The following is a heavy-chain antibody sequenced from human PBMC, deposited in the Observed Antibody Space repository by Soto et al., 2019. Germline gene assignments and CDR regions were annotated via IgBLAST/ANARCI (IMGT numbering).Heavy chain of an antibody. J-gene: IGHJ4*02. CDR3: ARGREHYYDSSCYLL. V-gene: IGHV4-34*01. D-gene: IGHD3-22*01. CDR2: INHSGST. Sequence: SETLSLTCAVYGGSFSGYYWSWIRQPPGKGLEWIGEINHSGSTNYNPSLKSRVTISVDTSKNQFSLKLSSVTAADTAVYYCARGREHYYDSSCYLLWGQGTLVTVSS. CDR1: GGSFSGYY.